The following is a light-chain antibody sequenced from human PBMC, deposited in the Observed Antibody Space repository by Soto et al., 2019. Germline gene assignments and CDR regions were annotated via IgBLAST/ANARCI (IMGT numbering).Light chain of an antibody. V-gene: IGKV3-20*01. CDR3: QQFDTSPPST. CDR2: GAS. J-gene: IGKJ5*01. Sequence: EIVLTQSPGTLSLSPGERATLSCRASQSVSSSYLAWYQQKPGQAPRLLIYGASSRATGIPDRFSGSGSGTDFTLTISRLEPGDVAVYYCQQFDTSPPSTVGQGTRLEIK. CDR1: QSVSSSY.